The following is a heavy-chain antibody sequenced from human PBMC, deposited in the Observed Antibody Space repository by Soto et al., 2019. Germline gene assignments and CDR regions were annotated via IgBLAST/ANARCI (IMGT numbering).Heavy chain of an antibody. Sequence: SGPTIVNPTETLTLYFSVAGFSLSDAKMGVSWIRQPPGKALEWLSHTYSNDKKSYSTSLKSRLSISKDISKSQVVLTMTDMDPVDTATYYCAQMHLGENWAPPDYWGQGTLVTVSS. J-gene: IGHJ4*02. CDR3: AQMHLGENWAPPDY. V-gene: IGHV2-26*01. D-gene: IGHD7-27*01. CDR2: TYSNDKK. CDR1: GFSLSDAKMG.